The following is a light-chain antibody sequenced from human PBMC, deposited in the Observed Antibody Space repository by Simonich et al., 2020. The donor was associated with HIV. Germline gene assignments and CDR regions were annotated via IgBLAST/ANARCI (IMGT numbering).Light chain of an antibody. Sequence: DIVMTQSPDSLAVSLGERATINCKSSQSLLYSPSNKNYLAWYQQRPGRPPKLLIYWASTRESGVPDRFSGSGSGTDFTLTISTLQAEDVAVYYCQQYYSPPITFGQGTRLEI. CDR1: QSLLYSPSNKNY. CDR2: WAS. CDR3: QQYYSPPIT. V-gene: IGKV4-1*01. J-gene: IGKJ5*01.